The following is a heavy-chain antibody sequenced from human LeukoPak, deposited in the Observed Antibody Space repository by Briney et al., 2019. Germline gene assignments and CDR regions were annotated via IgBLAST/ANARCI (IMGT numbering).Heavy chain of an antibody. J-gene: IGHJ4*02. D-gene: IGHD3-9*01. CDR3: ARDRDWVTDY. CDR2: IKGDGSDK. Sequence: PGGSLRLSCAASGFTFSSYWMTWVRQAPGTGLEWVATIKGDGSDKYYVDSVKGRFTVSRDNAKNSLYLQMNSLRAEDTAVYHCARDRDWVTDYWGQGTPVTVSS. V-gene: IGHV3-7*05. CDR1: GFTFSSYW.